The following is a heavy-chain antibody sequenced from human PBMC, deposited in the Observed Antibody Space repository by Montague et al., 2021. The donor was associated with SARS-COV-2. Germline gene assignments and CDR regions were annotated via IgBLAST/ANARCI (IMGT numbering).Heavy chain of an antibody. D-gene: IGHD4-23*01. CDR3: ARRGDYGGPRFGD. J-gene: IGHJ4*02. Sequence: SETLSLTCTVSGGAVSSRNYYWGWIRQPPGKGLEWIGSIYYSGSTHYNPSLKSRVTISVDTAKNQFSLKLSSVTAADTAVYYCARRGDYGGPRFGDWGQGTLVSVSS. V-gene: IGHV4-39*01. CDR2: IYYSGST. CDR1: GGAVSSRNYY.